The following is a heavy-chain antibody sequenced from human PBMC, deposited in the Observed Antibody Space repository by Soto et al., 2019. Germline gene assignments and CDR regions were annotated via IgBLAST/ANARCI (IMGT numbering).Heavy chain of an antibody. CDR2: IYHSGST. J-gene: IGHJ4*02. Sequence: PSETLSLTCAVSGGSISSGGYSWSWIRQPPGKGLEWIGYIYHSGSTYYNPSLKSRVTISVDRSKNQFSLRLSSVTAADTAVYYCARVSPPPDYWGQGTRVTVSS. CDR3: ARVSPPPDY. CDR1: GGSISSGGYS. V-gene: IGHV4-30-2*01.